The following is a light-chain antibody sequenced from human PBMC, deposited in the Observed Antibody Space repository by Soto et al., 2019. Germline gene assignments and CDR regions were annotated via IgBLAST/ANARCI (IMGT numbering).Light chain of an antibody. CDR2: AAS. V-gene: IGKV1-39*01. CDR1: QGINTY. J-gene: IGKJ4*01. CDR3: QQSYSNPPLT. Sequence: DIQMTQSPSSLSASVGDRVTITCRASQGINTYLNWYQQKPGKAPKLLIYAASNLQTGVPSRFSGSGSGTDYTLTISSLQPEDFATYYCQQSYSNPPLTFGGGTKVEIK.